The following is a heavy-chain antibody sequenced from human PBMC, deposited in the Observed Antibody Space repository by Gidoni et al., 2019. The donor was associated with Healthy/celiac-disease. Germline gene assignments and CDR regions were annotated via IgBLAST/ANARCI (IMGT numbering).Heavy chain of an antibody. Sequence: EVQLVESGGGLVKPGGSLRLACAASGFNFSSYSMNWVRQAPGKGLEWVSSISSSSTYIYYADSVKGRFTISRDNAKNSLYLQMNSLRAEDTAVYYCARGSPLSIAAAGFPSGWGQGTLVTVSS. V-gene: IGHV3-21*01. CDR2: ISSSSTYI. J-gene: IGHJ4*02. D-gene: IGHD6-13*01. CDR3: ARGSPLSIAAAGFPSG. CDR1: GFNFSSYS.